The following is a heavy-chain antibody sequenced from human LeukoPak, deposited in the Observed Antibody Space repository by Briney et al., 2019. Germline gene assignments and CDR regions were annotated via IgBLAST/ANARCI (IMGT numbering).Heavy chain of an antibody. CDR1: GGTFSSYA. CDR3: ASLSTYSSSPRSIYYFDY. Sequence: ASVKVSCKASGGTFSSYAISWVRQAPGQGLEWMGGIIPIFGTANYAQKFQGRVTITADESTSTAYMELSSLRSEDTAVYYCASLSTYSSSPRSIYYFDYWGQGTLDTVSS. CDR2: IIPIFGTA. D-gene: IGHD6-6*01. V-gene: IGHV1-69*13. J-gene: IGHJ4*02.